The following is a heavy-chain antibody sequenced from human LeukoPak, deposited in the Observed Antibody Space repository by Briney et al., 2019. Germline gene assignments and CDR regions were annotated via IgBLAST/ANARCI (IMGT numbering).Heavy chain of an antibody. D-gene: IGHD6-19*01. CDR2: ISSSSYI. CDR1: GFTFSSYS. V-gene: IGHV3-21*01. J-gene: IGHJ4*02. Sequence: PGGSLRLSCAATGFTFSSYSMNWVRQAPGKGLEWVSSISSSSYIYYADSVKGRFTISRDNAKNSLYLQMNSLRAEDTAVYYCALYGYSSGFDYWGQGTLVTVSS. CDR3: ALYGYSSGFDY.